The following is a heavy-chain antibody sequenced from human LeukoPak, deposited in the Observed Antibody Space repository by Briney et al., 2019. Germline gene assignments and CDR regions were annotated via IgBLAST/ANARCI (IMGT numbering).Heavy chain of an antibody. D-gene: IGHD1-26*01. J-gene: IGHJ4*02. CDR2: IYYSGST. V-gene: IGHV4-39*01. Sequence: PSETLSPTCAVSGGSISSSSYYWGWIRQPPGKGLEWIGSIYYSGSTYYNPSLKSRVTISVDTSKNQFSLKLSSVTAADTAVYYCARRRKDSGRCFDYWGQGTLVTVSS. CDR3: ARRRKDSGRCFDY. CDR1: GGSISSSSYY.